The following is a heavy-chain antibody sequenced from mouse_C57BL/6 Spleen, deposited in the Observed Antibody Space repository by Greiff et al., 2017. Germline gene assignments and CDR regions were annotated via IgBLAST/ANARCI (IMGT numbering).Heavy chain of an antibody. V-gene: IGHV1-80*01. J-gene: IGHJ2*01. CDR2: IYPGDGYT. Sequence: VKLQQSGAELVKPGASVKISCKASGYAFSSYWMTWVKQRPGKGLEWIGQIYPGDGYTNYNGKFKGKATLTADKSTSTDYMQLSRLTSEDSAVYSCAREGGDWGQGTTLTVSS. CDR1: GYAFSSYW. CDR3: AREGGD.